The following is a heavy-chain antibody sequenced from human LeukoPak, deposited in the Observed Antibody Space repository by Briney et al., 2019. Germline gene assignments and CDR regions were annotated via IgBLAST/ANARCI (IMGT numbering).Heavy chain of an antibody. CDR3: GRDRPQEITFGGVIVFDY. Sequence: ASVKVSCKASGYTFTSYGVSWVRQAPGQGLEWMGWISAYNGNTNYAQKLQGRVTMTTDTSTSTAYMELRSLRSDDTAVYYCGRDRPQEITFGGVIVFDYWGQGTLVTVSS. V-gene: IGHV1-18*01. J-gene: IGHJ4*02. CDR2: ISAYNGNT. D-gene: IGHD3-16*02. CDR1: GYTFTSYG.